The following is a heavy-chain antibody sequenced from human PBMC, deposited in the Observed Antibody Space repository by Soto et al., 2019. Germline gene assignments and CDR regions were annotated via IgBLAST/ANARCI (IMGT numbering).Heavy chain of an antibody. CDR1: GFSLSTSGMC. D-gene: IGHD6-13*01. V-gene: IGHV2-70*11. CDR3: ARIHVEQQLVGWWFDP. Sequence: SGPTLVNPTQTLTLTCTFSGFSLSTSGMCVSWIRQPPGKALEWLARIDWDDDKYYSTSLKTRLTISKDTSKNQVVLTMTNMDPVDTATYYCARIHVEQQLVGWWFDPWGQGTLVTVSS. J-gene: IGHJ5*02. CDR2: IDWDDDK.